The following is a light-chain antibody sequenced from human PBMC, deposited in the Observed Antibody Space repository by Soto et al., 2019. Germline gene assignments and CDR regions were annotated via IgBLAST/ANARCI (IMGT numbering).Light chain of an antibody. CDR1: SSDVDGYNY. V-gene: IGLV2-14*01. J-gene: IGLJ3*02. Sequence: QSALTQPASVSGSPGQSITISCTGTSSDVDGYNYVSWYQQHPGKAPKLMIYDVTNRPSGVSNRFSGSKSGNTASLTISGRQAEDEADYYCSSYTSSSTWVLGGGTKVTVL. CDR3: SSYTSSSTWV. CDR2: DVT.